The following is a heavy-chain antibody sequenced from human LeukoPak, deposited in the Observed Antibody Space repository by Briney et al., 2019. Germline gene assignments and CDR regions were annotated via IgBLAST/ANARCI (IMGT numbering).Heavy chain of an antibody. V-gene: IGHV3-23*01. J-gene: IGHJ5*02. D-gene: IGHD6-13*01. CDR2: ISGSGGST. CDR3: AKDPTSSSWYFRNWFDP. Sequence: GGSLRLSCAASGFTFSSYAMSWVRQAPGKGLEWVSAISGSGGSTYYADSVKGRFTISRDNSKNTLYLQMNSLRAEDTAVYYCAKDPTSSSWYFRNWFDPWGQGTLVTVSS. CDR1: GFTFSSYA.